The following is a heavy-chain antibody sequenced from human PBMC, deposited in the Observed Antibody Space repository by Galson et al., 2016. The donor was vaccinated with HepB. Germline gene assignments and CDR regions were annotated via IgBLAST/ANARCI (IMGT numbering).Heavy chain of an antibody. CDR2: IRTRPKSYTT. V-gene: IGHV3-72*01. D-gene: IGHD3-16*01. J-gene: IGHJ4*02. CDR1: GFTFSDYY. Sequence: SLRLSCAASGFTFSDYYMDWVRQAPGKGLEWVGRIRTRPKSYTTDYAASVRGRFIISRDDSKNSLYLQMNTLNTEDTAVYYCVGDLWWSYEYWGQGTLVIVSS. CDR3: VGDLWWSYEY.